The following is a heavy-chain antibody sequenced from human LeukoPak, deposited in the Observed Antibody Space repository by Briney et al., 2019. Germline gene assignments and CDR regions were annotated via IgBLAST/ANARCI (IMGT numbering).Heavy chain of an antibody. V-gene: IGHV3-21*01. J-gene: IGHJ4*02. CDR3: VCYYYDSSGYYFEY. D-gene: IGHD3-22*01. Sequence: GGSLRLSCAASGFTFSSYSMHWVRQAPGKGLEWVSSISSTSSYIYYADSVKGRFTISRDNSKNSLYLQMNSLRAEDTAAYYCVCYYYDSSGYYFEYWGQGTLVTVSS. CDR2: ISSTSSYI. CDR1: GFTFSSYS.